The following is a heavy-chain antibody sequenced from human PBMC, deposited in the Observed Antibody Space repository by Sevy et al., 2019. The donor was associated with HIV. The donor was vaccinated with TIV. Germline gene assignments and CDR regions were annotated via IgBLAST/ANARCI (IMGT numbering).Heavy chain of an antibody. Sequence: GGSLRLSCAASGFTFSDYDMHWIRQAPGKGLEWVAVISHDGTYKNHADSVKVRFTISRDNFKNTLYLQMNSLRVEDTAVYFFSRLFSCGGDCYYLDYWGQGAPVTVSS. V-gene: IGHV3-30*04. D-gene: IGHD2-21*02. CDR3: SRLFSCGGDCYYLDY. J-gene: IGHJ4*02. CDR2: ISHDGTYK. CDR1: GFTFSDYD.